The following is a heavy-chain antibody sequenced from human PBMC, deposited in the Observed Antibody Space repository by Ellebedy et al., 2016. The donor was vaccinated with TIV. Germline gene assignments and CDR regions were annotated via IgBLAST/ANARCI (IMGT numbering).Heavy chain of an antibody. Sequence: PGGSLRLSCVASGFAFRSRWIHWVRQAPGKGLVWVSHINSDGSSTTYADSVKGRLTISRDNAKDTVYLQMTSLRAEDTAFYYCGRDDRYSLDVWGQGTTVIVSS. CDR2: INSDGSST. CDR3: GRDDRYSLDV. CDR1: GFAFRSRW. J-gene: IGHJ6*02. V-gene: IGHV3-74*01.